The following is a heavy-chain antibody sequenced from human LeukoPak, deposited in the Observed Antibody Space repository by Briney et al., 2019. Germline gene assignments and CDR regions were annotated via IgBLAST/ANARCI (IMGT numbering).Heavy chain of an antibody. Sequence: GASVKVSCKASGYTFTSYGISWVRQAPGQGLEWMGWISAYNGNTNYAQKLQGRVTMTTDTSTSTAYMELRSLRSDDTAVYYCARSYDSSGYRMGDDAFDIWGQGTMVTVSS. D-gene: IGHD3-22*01. CDR2: ISAYNGNT. J-gene: IGHJ3*02. CDR3: ARSYDSSGYRMGDDAFDI. CDR1: GYTFTSYG. V-gene: IGHV1-18*01.